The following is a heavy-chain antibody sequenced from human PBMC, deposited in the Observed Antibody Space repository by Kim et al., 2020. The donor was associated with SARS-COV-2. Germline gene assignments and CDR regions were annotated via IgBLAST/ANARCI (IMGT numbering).Heavy chain of an antibody. V-gene: IGHV3-23*01. CDR3: AKAQPLSSGWYDFEN. CDR1: GFTVNNFA. J-gene: IGHJ4*03. Sequence: GGSLRLSCGASGFTVNNFAMSWVRQAPGKGLEWVSTDPGGGGSTFYADSVKGRFTISRDNSKNTVFLQMNSVRAEYTAVYYCAKAQPLSSGWYDFENWGHGALVTVSS. D-gene: IGHD6-19*01. CDR2: DPGGGGST.